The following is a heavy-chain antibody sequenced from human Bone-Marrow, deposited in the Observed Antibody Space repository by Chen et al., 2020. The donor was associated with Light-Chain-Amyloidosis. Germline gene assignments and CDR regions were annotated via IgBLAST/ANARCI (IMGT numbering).Heavy chain of an antibody. D-gene: IGHD3-22*01. CDR2: ISGSGGST. J-gene: IGHJ4*02. CDR1: GFTFSSYA. V-gene: IGHV3-23*01. Sequence: EVQLLESGGGLVQPGGSLRLSCAASGFTFSSYAMSWVRQAPGKGLEWVSAISGSGGSTYYADSVKGRFTISRDNSKNTLYLQMNSLRAEDTAVYYCAKDRGYYDSSGYHATYFDYWGQGTLVTVSS. CDR3: AKDRGYYDSSGYHATYFDY.